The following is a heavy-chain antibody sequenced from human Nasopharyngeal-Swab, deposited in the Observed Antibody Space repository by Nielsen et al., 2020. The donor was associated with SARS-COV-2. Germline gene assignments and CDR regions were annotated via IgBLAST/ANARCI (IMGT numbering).Heavy chain of an antibody. J-gene: IGHJ4*02. D-gene: IGHD3-3*01. CDR2: IKQDGSEL. CDR3: ARDRTDYDFWSHYYTYYLDF. V-gene: IGHV3-7*01. Sequence: GESLKISCAASGFTFSDYYMTWVRQAPGKGLEWVANIKQDGSELYYVDSVKGRFTISRDNAKNSLFLQMNSLRAEDTAVYYCARDRTDYDFWSHYYTYYLDFWGQGTLVTVSS. CDR1: GFTFSDYY.